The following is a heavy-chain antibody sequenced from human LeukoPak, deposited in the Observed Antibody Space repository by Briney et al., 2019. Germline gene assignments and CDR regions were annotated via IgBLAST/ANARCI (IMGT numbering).Heavy chain of an antibody. Sequence: PGGSLRLSCAASGFSFSSFGMHWVRQAPGRGLEWVAVISYDGSKKYSADSVKGRFTISRDNAKKSLYLQMNSLRAEDTALYYCARRDYYGSGSPDFWGQGTLVTVSS. CDR1: GFSFSSFG. CDR2: ISYDGSKK. D-gene: IGHD3-10*01. J-gene: IGHJ4*02. CDR3: ARRDYYGSGSPDF. V-gene: IGHV3-30*03.